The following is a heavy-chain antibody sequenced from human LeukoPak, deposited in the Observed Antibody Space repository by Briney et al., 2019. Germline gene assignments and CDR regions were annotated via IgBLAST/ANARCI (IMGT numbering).Heavy chain of an antibody. J-gene: IGHJ4*02. CDR2: IKQDGSDR. Sequence: GGSLRLSCAASGLTFSSYWMSWVRQAPGTGLEWVANIKQDGSDRNYVTSVRGRFTISRDNAESSLYLQMNSLRAEDTALYYCVRNLAVAGTCFDSWGQGTLVTVSS. CDR3: VRNLAVAGTCFDS. CDR1: GLTFSSYW. V-gene: IGHV3-7*03. D-gene: IGHD6-19*01.